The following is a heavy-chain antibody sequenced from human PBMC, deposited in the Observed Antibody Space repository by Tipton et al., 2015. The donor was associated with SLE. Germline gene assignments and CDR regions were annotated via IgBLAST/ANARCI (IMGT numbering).Heavy chain of an antibody. CDR2: IYTSGST. Sequence: TLSLTCTVSGDSFSSYYWSWIRQPAGKGLEWIGYIYTSGSTNYNPSLTSRVTISVDTSKNQFSLKLSSVTAADTAVYYCARVGYSSGSYYFDYWGQGTLVTVSS. CDR3: ARVGYSSGSYYFDY. D-gene: IGHD6-19*01. J-gene: IGHJ4*02. V-gene: IGHV4-4*08. CDR1: GDSFSSYY.